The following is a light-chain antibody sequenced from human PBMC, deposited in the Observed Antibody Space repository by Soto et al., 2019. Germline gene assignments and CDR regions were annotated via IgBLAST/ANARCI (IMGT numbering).Light chain of an antibody. CDR2: DND. CDR1: SSNIGNHY. V-gene: IGLV1-51*01. CDR3: GTWDSSLSAVV. Sequence: QSVLTQPPSVSAASGQKVTISCSGSSSNIGNHYVSWYQQHPGTAPKLLIYDNDKRPSGIPDRFSGSKSGTTATLGITGLQTGDEADYYCGTWDSSLSAVVFGGGTKLTVL. J-gene: IGLJ2*01.